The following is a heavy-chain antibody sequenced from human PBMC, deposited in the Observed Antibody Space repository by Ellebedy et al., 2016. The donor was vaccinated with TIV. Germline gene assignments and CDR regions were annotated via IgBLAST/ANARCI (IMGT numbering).Heavy chain of an antibody. CDR2: IYLSGNT. V-gene: IGHV4-39*01. J-gene: IGHJ6*02. CDR1: DGSISSSSSY. CDR3: AGQQVSSNTLDV. Sequence: SATLSLTXTVSDGSISSSSSYWGWVRQPPGKGLEWIGSIYLSGNTYYNPSLKSRVTMSLDTSASQLSLRLSSVTAADTAVYFCAGQQVSSNTLDVWGPGTTVTVSS. D-gene: IGHD4/OR15-4a*01.